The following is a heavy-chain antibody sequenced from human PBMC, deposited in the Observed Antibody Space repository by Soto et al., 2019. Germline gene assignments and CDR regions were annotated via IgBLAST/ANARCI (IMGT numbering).Heavy chain of an antibody. CDR1: GFSRTTSGVG. Sequence: QITLNESGPTLVKPTQTLTLTCTFSGFSRTTSGVGVGWIRQSPGQAPEWLALSYWDDDKRYSPSLKSRLTITKDTSKNQVVLTMANLDTADTATYYCAHRVLRTVFGLVTTTAIYFDFWGQGTPVAVSS. V-gene: IGHV2-5*02. J-gene: IGHJ4*02. D-gene: IGHD3-3*01. CDR2: SYWDDDK. CDR3: AHRVLRTVFGLVTTTAIYFDF.